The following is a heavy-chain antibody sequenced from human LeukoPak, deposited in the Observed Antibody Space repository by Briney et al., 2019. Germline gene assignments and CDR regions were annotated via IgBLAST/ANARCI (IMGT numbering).Heavy chain of an antibody. V-gene: IGHV3-23*01. CDR1: GFTFQNYA. CDR2: ISGSGPST. Sequence: GGSLRLSCAASGFTFQNYAMSWVRQAPGKGLEWASSISGSGPSTDYADSVKGRFTISRDKAKNTLYLQMNSLRAEDTAVYYCAKLYNWNDGGDYWGQGTLVTVSS. D-gene: IGHD1-20*01. J-gene: IGHJ4*02. CDR3: AKLYNWNDGGDY.